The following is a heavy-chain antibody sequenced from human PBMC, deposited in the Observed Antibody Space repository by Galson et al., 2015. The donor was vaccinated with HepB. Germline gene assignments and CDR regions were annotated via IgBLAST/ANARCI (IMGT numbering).Heavy chain of an antibody. V-gene: IGHV1-3*01. D-gene: IGHD3-22*01. CDR1: GYTFTSYA. J-gene: IGHJ4*02. CDR2: INAGNGNT. CDR3: ARERYYYDSSGYHYYFDY. Sequence: SCKASGYTFTSYAMHWVRQAPGQRLEWMGWINAGNGNTKYSQKFQGRVTITRDTSASTAYMELSSLRSEDTAVYYCARERYYYDSSGYHYYFDYWGQGTLVTVSS.